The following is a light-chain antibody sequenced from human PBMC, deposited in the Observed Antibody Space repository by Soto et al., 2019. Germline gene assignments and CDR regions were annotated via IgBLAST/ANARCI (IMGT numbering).Light chain of an antibody. CDR1: QSVRSNY. CDR3: QQYASSYT. J-gene: IGKJ3*01. Sequence: EIVLTQSPGTLSLSPGEGATLSCRASQSVRSNYLAWYQQKPGQSPRLLIYGASTRATGIPDRFSGSGSGTDFTLTISRLEPEDFAVYYCQQYASSYTFGPGTKVDIK. V-gene: IGKV3-20*01. CDR2: GAS.